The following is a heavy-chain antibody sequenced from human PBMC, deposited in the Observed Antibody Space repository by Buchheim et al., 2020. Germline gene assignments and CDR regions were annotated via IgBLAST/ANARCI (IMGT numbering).Heavy chain of an antibody. CDR2: IYYSGST. Sequence: QLQLQESGPGLVKPSETLSLTCTVSGGSISSSSYYWGWIRQPPGKGLEWFGSIYYSGSTYYNPSLKSRVTISVDTPKNQFSLKLSSVTAADTAVYYCARGNYDFWSGYYPKPNYNWFDPWGQGTL. J-gene: IGHJ5*02. D-gene: IGHD3-3*01. CDR1: GGSISSSSYY. CDR3: ARGNYDFWSGYYPKPNYNWFDP. V-gene: IGHV4-39*01.